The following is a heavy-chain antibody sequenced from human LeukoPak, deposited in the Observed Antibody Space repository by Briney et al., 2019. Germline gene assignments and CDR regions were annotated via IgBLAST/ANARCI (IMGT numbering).Heavy chain of an antibody. D-gene: IGHD1-7*01. J-gene: IGHJ5*02. V-gene: IGHV6-1*01. CDR2: TYCRSKWYN. Sequence: SQTLSLTCAISGDSVSSNSAAWNWIRQSPSRGLEWLGRTYCRSKWYNDYAVSVKSRITINPDTSKNQFSPQLNSVTPEDTAVYYCARGARYNWNYHSFDPWGQGTLVTVSS. CDR3: ARGARYNWNYHSFDP. CDR1: GDSVSSNSAA.